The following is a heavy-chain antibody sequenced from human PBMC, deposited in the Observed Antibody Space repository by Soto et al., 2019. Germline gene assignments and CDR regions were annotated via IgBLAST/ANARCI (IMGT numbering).Heavy chain of an antibody. CDR1: GYSFTSYW. V-gene: IGHV5-10-1*01. CDR2: IDPSDSYT. J-gene: IGHJ4*02. CDR3: ARLSCSGGSCSEFDY. D-gene: IGHD2-15*01. Sequence: PGESLKISCKGSGYSFTSYWISWVRQMPGKGLEWMGRIDPSDSYTNYSPSFQDHVTISADKSISTAYLQWSSLKASDTAMYYCARLSCSGGSCSEFDYWGQGTLVTVSS.